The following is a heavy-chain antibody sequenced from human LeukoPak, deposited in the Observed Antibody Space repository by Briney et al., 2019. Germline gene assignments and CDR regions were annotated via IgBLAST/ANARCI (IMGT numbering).Heavy chain of an antibody. J-gene: IGHJ3*02. D-gene: IGHD2-2*01. CDR1: GYSISSGYY. CDR2: IYHSGST. Sequence: SETLSLTCTVSGYSISSGYYWGWIRQPPGKGLEWIGSIYHSGSTYYNPPLKSRVTISVDTSKNQFSLKLSSVTAADTAVYYCAREKVVPAAMGAAFDIWGQGTMVTVSS. V-gene: IGHV4-38-2*02. CDR3: AREKVVPAAMGAAFDI.